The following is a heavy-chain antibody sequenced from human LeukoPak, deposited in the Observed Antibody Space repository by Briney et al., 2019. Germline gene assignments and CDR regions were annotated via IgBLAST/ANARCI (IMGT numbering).Heavy chain of an antibody. Sequence: GGSLRLSCGASGFTFSNYGMNWVRQAPGKGLEWVSGISPSGDITYYTDSVRGRFTISRDNFKNTLSLQVNSLRAEDTAMYYCAKDDDWGRYKHWGQGTLVTVSS. CDR3: AKDDDWGRYKH. CDR1: GFTFSNYG. J-gene: IGHJ1*01. D-gene: IGHD3-16*01. V-gene: IGHV3-23*01. CDR2: ISPSGDIT.